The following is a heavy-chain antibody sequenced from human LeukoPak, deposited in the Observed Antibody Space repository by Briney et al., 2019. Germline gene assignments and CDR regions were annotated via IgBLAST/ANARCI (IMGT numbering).Heavy chain of an antibody. J-gene: IGHJ4*02. D-gene: IGHD5/OR15-5a*01. CDR2: INSDETST. CDR3: ASRRSTSFDY. CDR1: GFTFSNYW. V-gene: IGHV3-74*01. Sequence: PGGSLRLSCAASGFTFSNYWMHWVRQAPGKGLEWVSRINSDETSTNYADSVKGRFTISRDNAKNTLHLQMNSLRAEDTAVYYCASRRSTSFDYWGQGTLVTVSS.